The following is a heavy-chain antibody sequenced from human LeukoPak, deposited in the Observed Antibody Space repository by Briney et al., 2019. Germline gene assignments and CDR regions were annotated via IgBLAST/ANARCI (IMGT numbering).Heavy chain of an antibody. CDR2: INPNSGGT. D-gene: IGHD6-13*01. V-gene: IGHV1-2*04. Sequence: GASVKVSCKASGYTFTGYYMHWVRQAPGQGLEWMGWINPNSGGTNYAQKSQGWVTMTRDTSISTAYMELSRLRSDDTAVYYCARDMGSSWYSIDYWGQGTLVTVSS. J-gene: IGHJ4*02. CDR3: ARDMGSSWYSIDY. CDR1: GYTFTGYY.